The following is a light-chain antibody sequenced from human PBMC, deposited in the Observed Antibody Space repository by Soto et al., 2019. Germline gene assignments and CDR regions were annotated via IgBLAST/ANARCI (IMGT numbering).Light chain of an antibody. CDR2: DAS. Sequence: EIGLSQSPATLSLYPGERATLSCRASQSVSSYLAWYQQKPGQAPRLLIYDASNRATGIPDRFSGSGSGTDFTLTISRLEPEDFAVYYCQQYGSSQWTFGQGTKVDIK. V-gene: IGKV3-20*01. CDR3: QQYGSSQWT. CDR1: QSVSSY. J-gene: IGKJ1*01.